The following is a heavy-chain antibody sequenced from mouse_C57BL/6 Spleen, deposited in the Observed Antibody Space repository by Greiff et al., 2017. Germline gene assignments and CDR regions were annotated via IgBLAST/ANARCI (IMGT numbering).Heavy chain of an antibody. D-gene: IGHD3-2*02. Sequence: QVQLQQPGTELVKPGASVKLSCKASGYTFTSYWMHWVKPRPGQGLEWIGNINPSNGGTNYNEKFKSKATLTVDKSSSTAYMQLSSLTSEDSAVYYCARGGSGYLYAMDYWGQGTSVTVSS. CDR1: GYTFTSYW. CDR2: INPSNGGT. V-gene: IGHV1-53*01. J-gene: IGHJ4*01. CDR3: ARGGSGYLYAMDY.